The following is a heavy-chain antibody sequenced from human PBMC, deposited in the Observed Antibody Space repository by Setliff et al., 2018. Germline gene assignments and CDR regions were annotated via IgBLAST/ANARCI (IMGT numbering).Heavy chain of an antibody. CDR3: AKPSWNYVADWFDP. D-gene: IGHD1-7*01. V-gene: IGHV1-18*01. CDR2: ISPYNGNT. CDR1: GYTFKTYG. J-gene: IGHJ5*02. Sequence: ASVKVSCKASGYTFKTYGFTWVRQAPGQGLEWMGWISPYNGNTNSAQKFQGRVTMTTDTSTSTAYMELNSLRVDDTAVYYCAKPSWNYVADWFDPWGQGTLVTVSS.